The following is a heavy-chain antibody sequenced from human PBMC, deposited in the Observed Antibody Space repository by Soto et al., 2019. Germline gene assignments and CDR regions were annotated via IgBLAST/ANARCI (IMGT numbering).Heavy chain of an antibody. V-gene: IGHV3-33*01. CDR2: LWYDGSRE. D-gene: IGHD3-22*01. CDR1: GFSVSTHV. J-gene: IGHJ4*02. Sequence: QVQLVESGGGVVQPGRSLRLSCTASGFSVSTHVIHWVRQAPGKGLEWVAVLWYDGSREYYADSVKGRFTISRANSKNTMYLQMNSLRAEDTAVYYCARVPRYDTWYFDYWGQGTLATVSS. CDR3: ARVPRYDTWYFDY.